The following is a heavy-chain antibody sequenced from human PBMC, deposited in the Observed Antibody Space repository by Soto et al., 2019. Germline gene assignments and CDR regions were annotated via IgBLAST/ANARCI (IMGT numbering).Heavy chain of an antibody. CDR1: GFTFSNYA. V-gene: IGHV3-23*01. D-gene: IGHD2-21*02. Sequence: GGSLRLSCAGSGFTFSNYAMNWVRQAPGKGLEWVAAVSGSGSGTYRADSVKGRFSVSRDNSKNTLYLQMNSLRAEDTAIYYCARAGSGVPGDLWDYWGQGTLVTVSS. CDR2: VSGSGSGT. CDR3: ARAGSGVPGDLWDY. J-gene: IGHJ4*02.